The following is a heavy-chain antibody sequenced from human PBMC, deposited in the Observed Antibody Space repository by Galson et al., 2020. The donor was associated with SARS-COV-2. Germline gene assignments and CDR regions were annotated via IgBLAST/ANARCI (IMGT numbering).Heavy chain of an antibody. CDR2: INPNTGGT. CDR3: ARGSETTCLTIDY. Sequence: ASVKVSCKASGYTFNGYFLHWVRQATGQGLEWMGRINPNTGGTKYGQKFQGRVTMTRDTSISSAYMELTRLTSDDAAVYYCARGSETTCLTIDYWGQGTLFTVSS. J-gene: IGHJ4*02. D-gene: IGHD4-17*01. V-gene: IGHV1-2*06. CDR1: GYTFNGYF.